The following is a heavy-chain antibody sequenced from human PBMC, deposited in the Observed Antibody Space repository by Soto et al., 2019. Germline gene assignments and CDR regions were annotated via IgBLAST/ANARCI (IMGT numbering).Heavy chain of an antibody. Sequence: EVQLVESGGCLVKPGWALRLSCAASGVTFTNAWRNWVRQAPGKGLESICRSKSKTYCGTTDYNATVKGRFIISRDDSKNTLFLQMSSLKIEYTAVYYCVTDRLVWGQGTLVTVFS. J-gene: IGHJ4*02. D-gene: IGHD5-12*01. CDR1: GVTFTNAW. V-gene: IGHV3-15*01. CDR3: VTDRLV. CDR2: SKSKTYCGTT.